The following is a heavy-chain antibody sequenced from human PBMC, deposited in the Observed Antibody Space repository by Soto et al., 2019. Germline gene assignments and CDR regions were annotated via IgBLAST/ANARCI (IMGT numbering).Heavy chain of an antibody. D-gene: IGHD2-15*01. V-gene: IGHV4-38-2*02. CDR1: GYSISSGYY. CDR3: ARDQRHSDYYYGTDV. CDR2: IYHSGST. Sequence: LSLTCAVSGYSISSGYYWGWIRQPPGKGLEWIGSIYHSGSTYYNPSLKSRDTISVDTSKNQFSLKLSSVTAADTAVYYCARDQRHSDYYYGTDVWGQGTTVTVSS. J-gene: IGHJ6*02.